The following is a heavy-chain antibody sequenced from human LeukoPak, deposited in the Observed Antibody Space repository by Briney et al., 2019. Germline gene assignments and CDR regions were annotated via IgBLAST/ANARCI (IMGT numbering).Heavy chain of an antibody. J-gene: IGHJ4*02. CDR3: TSIDYPY. CDR2: ISSTSSSI. CDR1: GFTFSTFR. Sequence: GGSLSLSCAASGFTFSTFRMSWVRQAPGKGLGWISHISSTSSSIYYAHSAKGLFAISRDNAKISLYLQMNSLRAEDTAVYYCTSIDYPYWGQGTLVTVSS. D-gene: IGHD4-11*01. V-gene: IGHV3-48*04.